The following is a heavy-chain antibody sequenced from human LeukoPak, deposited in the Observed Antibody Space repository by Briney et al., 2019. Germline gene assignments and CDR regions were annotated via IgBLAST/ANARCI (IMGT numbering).Heavy chain of an antibody. CDR3: AKGDSSSWCDLPDY. J-gene: IGHJ4*02. Sequence: GGSLRLSCAASGFTFDDYAMHWVRQAPGKGLEWVSGISWNSGSIGYADSVKGRFTISRDNAKNSLYLQMNSLRAEDTALYYCAKGDSSSWCDLPDYWGQGTLVTVSS. CDR1: GFTFDDYA. V-gene: IGHV3-9*01. D-gene: IGHD6-13*01. CDR2: ISWNSGSI.